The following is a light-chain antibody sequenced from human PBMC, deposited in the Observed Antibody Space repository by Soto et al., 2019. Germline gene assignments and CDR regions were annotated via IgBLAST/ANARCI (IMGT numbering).Light chain of an antibody. V-gene: IGKV3-15*01. J-gene: IGKJ2*01. CDR3: QQYINWPVYT. Sequence: EIVMTQSPATLSVSPGEGATLSCRASQSVGSSLAWYQQKPGQPPRILIYGALTRVTGIPARFSGSGSGTEFTLTISSLQSEDFAVYYCQQYINWPVYTFGQGTKLEIK. CDR1: QSVGSS. CDR2: GAL.